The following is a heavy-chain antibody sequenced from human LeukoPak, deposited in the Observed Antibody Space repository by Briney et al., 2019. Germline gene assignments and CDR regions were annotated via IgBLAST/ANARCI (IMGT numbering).Heavy chain of an antibody. CDR2: IRYDGSNR. V-gene: IGHV3-30*02. Sequence: GGSLRLSXAASGFTFSSYGMHWVRQAPGKGLEWVAFIRYDGSNRYYADSVKGRFTISRDNSKNTLYLQMNSLRAEDTAVYYCAKIHVYCSGGSCYVDYWGQGTLVTVSS. CDR3: AKIHVYCSGGSCYVDY. CDR1: GFTFSSYG. J-gene: IGHJ4*02. D-gene: IGHD2-15*01.